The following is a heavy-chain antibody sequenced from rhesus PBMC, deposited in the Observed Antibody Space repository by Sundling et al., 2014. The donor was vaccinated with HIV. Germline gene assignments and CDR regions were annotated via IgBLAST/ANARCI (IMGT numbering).Heavy chain of an antibody. CDR2: INPKTGAT. CDR3: ARDGSSYEGYYYGLDS. J-gene: IGHJ6*01. CDR1: GYSFTAYY. Sequence: QVQLVQSGAEVKKPGSSVKVSCKTSGYSFTAYYMHWVRQAPGQGLEWMGEINPKTGATNYPQKFQGRVTMTRDTSTSTAYMELSSLRSEDTAVYYCARDGSSYEGYYYGLDSWGQGVVVTVSS. V-gene: IGHV1-138*01. D-gene: IGHD4-29*01.